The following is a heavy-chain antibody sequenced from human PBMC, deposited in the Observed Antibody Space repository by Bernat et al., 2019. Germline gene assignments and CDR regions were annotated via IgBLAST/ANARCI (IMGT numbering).Heavy chain of an antibody. CDR1: GFTFSSYA. Sequence: QVQLVESGGGVVQPGRSLRLSCAASGFTFSSYAMHWVRQAPGKGLEWVAVISYDGSNKYYADSVKGRFTISRDNSKNTLYLQMNSLRAEDTAVYYCAGGLGGGPYWGQGTLVTVSS. CDR3: AGGLGGGPY. J-gene: IGHJ4*02. CDR2: ISYDGSNK. D-gene: IGHD3-10*01. V-gene: IGHV3-30-3*01.